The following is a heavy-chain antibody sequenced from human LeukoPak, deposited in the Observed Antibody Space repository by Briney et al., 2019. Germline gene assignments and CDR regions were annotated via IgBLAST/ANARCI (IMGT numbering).Heavy chain of an antibody. Sequence: GGSLRLSCAAPGITISSNHMTWVRQAPGKGLEWVSVIYDGGSTSYADSVKGRFIISRDNSKNTLYLQMNSLRGEDTAVYYCARFYGVPGGWFDPWGQGTLVTVSS. D-gene: IGHD4-17*01. J-gene: IGHJ5*02. CDR2: IYDGGST. V-gene: IGHV3-66*01. CDR3: ARFYGVPGGWFDP. CDR1: GITISSNH.